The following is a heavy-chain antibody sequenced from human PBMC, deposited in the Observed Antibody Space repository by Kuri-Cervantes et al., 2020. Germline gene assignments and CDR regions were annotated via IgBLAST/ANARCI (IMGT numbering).Heavy chain of an antibody. J-gene: IGHJ4*02. CDR1: GGSISSGGYS. CDR3: ARQSGTVTLDY. CDR2: IYHSGST. V-gene: IGHV4-30-2*01. D-gene: IGHD4-17*01. Sequence: LRLSCAVSGGSISSGGYSWSWIRQPPGKGLEWIGYIYHSGSTYYNPSLKSRVTISVDRSKNQFSLKLSSVTAADTAVYYCARQSGTVTLDYWGQGTLVTVSS.